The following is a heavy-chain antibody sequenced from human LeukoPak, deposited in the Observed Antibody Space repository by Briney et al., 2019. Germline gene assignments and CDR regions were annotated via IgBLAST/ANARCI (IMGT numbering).Heavy chain of an antibody. CDR3: ARQGDPYDFWSAHQGYFDY. CDR1: GGSISSSSYY. D-gene: IGHD3-3*01. Sequence: SETLSLTCTVSGGSISSSSYYWGWIRQPPGKGLEWIGSIYYSGSTYYNPSLKSRVTISVDTSKNQFSLKLSSVTAADTAVYYCARQGDPYDFWSAHQGYFDYWGQGTLVTVSS. CDR2: IYYSGST. J-gene: IGHJ4*02. V-gene: IGHV4-39*01.